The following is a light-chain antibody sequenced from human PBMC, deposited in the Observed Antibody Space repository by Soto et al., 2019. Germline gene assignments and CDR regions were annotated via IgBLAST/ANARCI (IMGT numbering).Light chain of an antibody. J-gene: IGLJ1*01. CDR2: AVS. V-gene: IGLV2-14*01. Sequence: QSALTQPASVSGSPGQSITISCTGTASDVGGYNYVSWYQQHPGKAPKLMIHAVSNRPSGVSHRFSGSKSGNTASLTISGLQAEDEADYYCSSYRTGGPFVFGTGTKVTVL. CDR1: ASDVGGYNY. CDR3: SSYRTGGPFV.